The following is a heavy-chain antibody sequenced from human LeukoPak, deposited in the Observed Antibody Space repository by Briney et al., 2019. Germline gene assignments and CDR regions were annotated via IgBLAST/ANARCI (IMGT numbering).Heavy chain of an antibody. V-gene: IGHV5-51*01. J-gene: IGHJ4*02. CDR1: GYSFTSYW. CDR2: IYPVDLET. Sequence: GEALKISCKGSGYSFTSYWIGWVRQMPAKGLEWMGIIYPVDLETRYSPSFQGQVTISADKSINTAYLQWTSLKASDTAMYYCATTPRYFDHWGQGTLVTVSS. CDR3: ATTPRYFDH.